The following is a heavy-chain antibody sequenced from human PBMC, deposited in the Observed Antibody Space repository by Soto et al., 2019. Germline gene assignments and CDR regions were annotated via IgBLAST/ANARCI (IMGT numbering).Heavy chain of an antibody. CDR2: ISHDGINK. CDR1: GFTFSSYA. J-gene: IGHJ4*02. V-gene: IGHV3-30-3*01. Sequence: PGGSLRLSCAASGFTFSSYAMNWVRQAPGKGLEWVALISHDGINKYYADSVRGRFTISRDSSTNTLYLQMNSLRAADTAVYYCGRCTSTSCHLGSDYWGQGTLVTLSS. CDR3: GRCTSTSCHLGSDY. D-gene: IGHD2-2*01.